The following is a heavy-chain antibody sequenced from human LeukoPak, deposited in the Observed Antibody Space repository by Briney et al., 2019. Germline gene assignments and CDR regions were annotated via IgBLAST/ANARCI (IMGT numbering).Heavy chain of an antibody. J-gene: IGHJ6*03. CDR1: GYSISSNYY. CDR2: IYHSVST. CDR3: VRDLTFNYMDV. Sequence: PSETLSLTCTVSGYSISSNYYWGWIRQPPGKGLEWVGIIYHSVSTYYNPSLKSRVTISLDTSKNQFSLNLSSVTAADTALYYCVRDLTFNYMDVWGKGTTVTVS. D-gene: IGHD2/OR15-2a*01. V-gene: IGHV4-38-2*02.